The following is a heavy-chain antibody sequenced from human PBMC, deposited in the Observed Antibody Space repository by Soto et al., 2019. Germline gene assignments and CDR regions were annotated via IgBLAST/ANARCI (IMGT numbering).Heavy chain of an antibody. CDR2: INHSGST. V-gene: IGHV4-34*01. D-gene: IGHD1-20*01. J-gene: IGHJ3*02. Sequence: SETQSRPWSFYGWSLSGSSWSCIRQPPGKGLEWIGEINHSGSTNYNPSLKSRVTISVDTSKNQFSLKLSSVTAADTAVYYCARYKPGRAFDIWGQGTMVTLSS. CDR1: GWSLSGSS. CDR3: ARYKPGRAFDI.